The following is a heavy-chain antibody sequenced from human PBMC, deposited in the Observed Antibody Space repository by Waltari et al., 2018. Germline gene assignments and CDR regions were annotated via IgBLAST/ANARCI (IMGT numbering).Heavy chain of an antibody. J-gene: IGHJ4*02. CDR2: IYYSGST. Sequence: QVQLQESGPGLVKPSQTLSLTCTVSVGAISSGGYYWSWIRQHPGKGLEWIGYIYYSGSTYYNPSLKSRVTISVDTSKNQFSLKLSSVTAADTAVYYCARWDSPTVFDYWGQGTLVTVSS. D-gene: IGHD3-22*01. CDR3: ARWDSPTVFDY. CDR1: VGAISSGGYY. V-gene: IGHV4-31*03.